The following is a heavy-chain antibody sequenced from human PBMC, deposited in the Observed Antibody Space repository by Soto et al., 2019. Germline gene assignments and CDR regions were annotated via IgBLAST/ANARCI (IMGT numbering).Heavy chain of an antibody. CDR3: AGGGFIGTPPDY. D-gene: IGHD1-7*01. CDR2: IFPGDSDT. Sequence: PWESLKISCKASGYNFGGYWIGWVRQMPGKGLEWMGIIFPGDSDTRYCPSFQGQVTISADKSISTVHLQWRSLKASDTAIYFCAGGGFIGTPPDYWGQGTRVTVSS. V-gene: IGHV5-51*01. J-gene: IGHJ4*02. CDR1: GYNFGGYW.